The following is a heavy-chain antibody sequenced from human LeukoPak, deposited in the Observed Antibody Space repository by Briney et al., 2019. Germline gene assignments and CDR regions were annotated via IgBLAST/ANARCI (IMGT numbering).Heavy chain of an antibody. D-gene: IGHD1-1*01. CDR1: GFTVSSNY. CDR2: IYSGGST. J-gene: IGHJ4*02. V-gene: IGHV3-53*04. CDR3: ARVGNRNPYYFDY. Sequence: GGSLRLSCAASGFTVSSNYMSWVRQAPGKGLEWVSVIYSGGSTYYADSVKGRFTISRRNSKNTLYLQMNSLRAEDTAVYYCARVGNRNPYYFDYWGQGTLVTVSS.